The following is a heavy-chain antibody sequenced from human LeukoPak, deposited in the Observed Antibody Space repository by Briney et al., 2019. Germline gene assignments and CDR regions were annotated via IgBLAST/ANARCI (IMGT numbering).Heavy chain of an antibody. CDR3: AKDWHILTGRNCFDP. J-gene: IGHJ5*02. Sequence: GASVKVSCKASGYTFNNYGISWVRHAPGQGLEWMGWVTSYNGDTNYAQKFQGRVTMSADTSTSTAYMELRSMRFDDTAIYYCAKDWHILTGRNCFDPWGQGTLVTVSS. CDR1: GYTFNNYG. V-gene: IGHV1-18*01. D-gene: IGHD3-9*01. CDR2: VTSYNGDT.